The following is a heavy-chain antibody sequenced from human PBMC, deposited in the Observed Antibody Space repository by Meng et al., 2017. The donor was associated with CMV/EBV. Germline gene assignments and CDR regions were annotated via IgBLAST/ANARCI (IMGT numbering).Heavy chain of an antibody. CDR1: GGSFSGYY. CDR2: INHSGST. CDR3: ARVWDSGWDY. Sequence: LKPSALLALTCAVYGGSFSGYYWSWIRQPPGKGLEWIGEINHSGSTNYNPSLKSRVTISVDTSKNQFSLKLSSVTAADTAVYYCARVWDSGWDYWGQGTLVTVSS. J-gene: IGHJ4*02. V-gene: IGHV4-34*01. D-gene: IGHD3-22*01.